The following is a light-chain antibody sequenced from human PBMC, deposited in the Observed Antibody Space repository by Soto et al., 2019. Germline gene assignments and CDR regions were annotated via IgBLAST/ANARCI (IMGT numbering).Light chain of an antibody. V-gene: IGKV3-20*01. CDR2: GAS. CDR1: QSVYKNF. J-gene: IGKJ4*01. Sequence: EIVLTQSPGTLSLSPGERATLSCRASQSVYKNFLAWYQQKPGQAPRLLINGASNRATGIPDRFSGSGSGTDFSLTIDRLEPEVFAVYYCQQYGSSSPTFGGGTKVAIK. CDR3: QQYGSSSPT.